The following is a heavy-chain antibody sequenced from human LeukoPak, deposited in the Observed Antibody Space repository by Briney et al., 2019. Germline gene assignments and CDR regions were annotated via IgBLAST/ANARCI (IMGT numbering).Heavy chain of an antibody. CDR3: ARGGAAPSEY. CDR2: INHGGRT. J-gene: IGHJ4*02. CDR1: GGSFSGYY. Sequence: SETLSLTCAVYGGSFSGYYWGWIRQPPGKGLEWNGEINHGGRTNNNPSLKSRVTISVDTSKSQLALKLSSVTAADTAVYYCARGGAAPSEYWGKGTLVTVSS. V-gene: IGHV4-34*01. D-gene: IGHD2-15*01.